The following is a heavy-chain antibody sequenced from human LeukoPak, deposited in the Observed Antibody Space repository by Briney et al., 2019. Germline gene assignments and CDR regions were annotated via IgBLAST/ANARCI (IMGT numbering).Heavy chain of an antibody. V-gene: IGHV3-7*01. CDR2: IKQDGSEK. D-gene: IGHD2-8*01. CDR1: GLTFSSYW. Sequence: GGSLRLSCTASGLTFSSYWMSWVRQAPGQGLEWVANIKQDGSEKYYVDSVKGRFTISRDNAKNSLYLQMNSLRVGDTAVYYCARDVSANDYWGQGTLVTVSS. CDR3: ARDVSANDY. J-gene: IGHJ4*02.